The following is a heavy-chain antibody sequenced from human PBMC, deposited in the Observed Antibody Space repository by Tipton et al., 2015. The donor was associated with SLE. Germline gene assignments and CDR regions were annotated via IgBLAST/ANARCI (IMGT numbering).Heavy chain of an antibody. D-gene: IGHD2-2*02. CDR1: GGSISSYY. Sequence: TLSLTCTVSGGSISSYYWSWIRQPPGKGLEWIGYIYYSGSTNYNPSLKSRVTISVDTSKNQFSLKLSSVTAADTAVYYCARLGYCSSTSCYTGYYFDYWGQGTLVTVSS. J-gene: IGHJ4*02. CDR3: ARLGYCSSTSCYTGYYFDY. V-gene: IGHV4-59*12. CDR2: IYYSGST.